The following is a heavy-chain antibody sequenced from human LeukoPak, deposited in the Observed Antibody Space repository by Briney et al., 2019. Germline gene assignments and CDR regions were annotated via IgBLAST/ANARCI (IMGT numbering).Heavy chain of an antibody. CDR3: ARGGYYLDY. CDR1: GLIFTKGW. Sequence: GGSLRLSCEVSGLIFTKGWMNWVRQAPGKGLEWVSYISSSSSTIYYADSVKGRFTISRDNAKNSLYLQMNSLRAEDTAVYYCARGGYYLDYWGQGTLVTVSS. V-gene: IGHV3-48*04. D-gene: IGHD6-13*01. CDR2: ISSSSSTI. J-gene: IGHJ4*02.